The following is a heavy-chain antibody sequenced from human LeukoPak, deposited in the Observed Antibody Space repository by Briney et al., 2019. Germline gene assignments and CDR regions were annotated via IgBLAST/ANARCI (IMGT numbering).Heavy chain of an antibody. J-gene: IGHJ4*02. D-gene: IGHD3-10*01. CDR2: INPNSGGT. V-gene: IGHV1-2*02. CDR1: GYTFTGYY. CDR3: ARTSGYYYGSGSYGFDY. Sequence: ASVTVSCKASGYTFTGYYMHWVRQAPGQGLEWMGWINPNSGGTSYAQKFRGGVTMTRDTSISTAYMELSRLRSDDTAVYYCARTSGYYYGSGSYGFDYWGQGTLVTVST.